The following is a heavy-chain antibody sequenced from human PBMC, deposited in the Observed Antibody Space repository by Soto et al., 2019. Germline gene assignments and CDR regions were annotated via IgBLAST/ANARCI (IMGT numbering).Heavy chain of an antibody. CDR1: CYTCTIYF. Sequence: ASVKVSFKGSCYTCTIYFSSLFRQSPLQWREWMGWISAYNGNTNYAQKLQGRVTMTTDTSTSTAYMELRSLRSDDTAVYYCARERVDYDFWSGYGNIAGMEVWGQGNTVNVSS. J-gene: IGHJ6*01. V-gene: IGHV1-18*01. D-gene: IGHD3-3*01. CDR3: ARERVDYDFWSGYGNIAGMEV. CDR2: ISAYNGNT.